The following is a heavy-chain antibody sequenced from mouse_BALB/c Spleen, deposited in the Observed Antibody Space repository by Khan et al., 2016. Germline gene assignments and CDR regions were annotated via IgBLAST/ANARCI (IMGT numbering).Heavy chain of an antibody. J-gene: IGHJ4*01. CDR1: GYTFTSYW. CDR2: INPSTGYT. CDR3: SPSYYSGSSYYALDC. D-gene: IGHD1-1*01. V-gene: IGHV1-7*01. Sequence: QVQLQQSGAELAKPGASVKMSCKASGYTFTSYWMHWVKQRPGQGLEWIGYINPSTGYTEYNQKFKDKATLTADKSSSTAYMQLSSLTSEDSAVYYWSPSYYSGSSYYALDCRGQGTSVTVSS.